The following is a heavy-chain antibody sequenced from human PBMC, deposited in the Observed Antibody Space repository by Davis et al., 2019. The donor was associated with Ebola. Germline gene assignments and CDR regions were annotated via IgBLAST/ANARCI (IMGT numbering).Heavy chain of an antibody. Sequence: GGSLRLSCAASGFTFSSYAMHWVRQAPGKGLEWVAVISYDGSNKYYADSVKGRFTISRDNSKNTLYLQMNSLRAEDTAVYYCAKDRLPTMVRGVIHDYWGQRTLVTVSS. J-gene: IGHJ4*02. CDR3: AKDRLPTMVRGVIHDY. D-gene: IGHD3-10*01. CDR1: GFTFSSYA. CDR2: ISYDGSNK. V-gene: IGHV3-30-3*01.